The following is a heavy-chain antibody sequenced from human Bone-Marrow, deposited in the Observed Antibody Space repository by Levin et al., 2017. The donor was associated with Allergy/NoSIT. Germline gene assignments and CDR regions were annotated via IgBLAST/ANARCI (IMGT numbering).Heavy chain of an antibody. D-gene: IGHD3-3*01. V-gene: IGHV1-69*06. CDR2: IIPIFGTA. CDR1: GGTFSSYA. CDR3: ARDLVGSRFLLAGDYYYYYGMDV. J-gene: IGHJ6*02. Sequence: PGGSLRLSCKASGGTFSSYAISWVRQAPGQGLEWMGGIIPIFGTANYAQKFQGRVTITADKSTSTAYMELSSLRSEDTAVYYCARDLVGSRFLLAGDYYYYYGMDVWGQGTTVTVSS.